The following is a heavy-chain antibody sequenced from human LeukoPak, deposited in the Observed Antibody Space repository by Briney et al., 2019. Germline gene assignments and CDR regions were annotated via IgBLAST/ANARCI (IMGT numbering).Heavy chain of an antibody. CDR2: IDPSDSYT. V-gene: IGHV5-10-1*01. J-gene: IGHJ3*02. CDR3: ATLKPYDYVWGSYPPGAFDI. D-gene: IGHD3-16*02. CDR1: GYNFTSYW. Sequence: GESLMISCKGSGYNFTSYWISWVRQMPGKGLEWIGRIDPSDSYTNYSPSFQGHVTISADKSISTAYLQWSSLKASDTAMYYCATLKPYDYVWGSYPPGAFDIWGQGTMVTVSS.